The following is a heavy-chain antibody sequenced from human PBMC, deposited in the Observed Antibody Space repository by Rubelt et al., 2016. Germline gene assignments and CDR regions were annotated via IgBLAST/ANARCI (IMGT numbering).Heavy chain of an antibody. Sequence: EVQLVESGGGLVQPGGSLRLSCAASGFTFSSYWMSWVRQAPGKGLEWVANIKQDGSEKYYVDSVKGRFTISRDNAKNSLYLQMNSLRAEDTAVYYCAPQGGVASRTSNYGMDVWGQGTTVTVSS. CDR2: IKQDGSEK. D-gene: IGHD3-16*01. J-gene: IGHJ6*02. CDR3: APQGGVASRTSNYGMDV. V-gene: IGHV3-7*02. CDR1: GFTFSSYW.